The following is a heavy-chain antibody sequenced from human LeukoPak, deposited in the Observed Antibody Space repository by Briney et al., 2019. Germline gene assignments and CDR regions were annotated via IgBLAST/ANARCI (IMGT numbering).Heavy chain of an antibody. Sequence: ASVKVSCKASGGTFSSYAISWVRQAPGQGLEWMVRIIPIVGIANYAQKFQGRVTTTADKSTSTAYMELSSLRAEDTAVYYCAKGVDGYCSGDSCHAYCFDPWGQGTLVTVSS. V-gene: IGHV1-69*04. CDR1: GGTFSSYA. CDR2: IIPIVGIA. D-gene: IGHD2-15*01. J-gene: IGHJ5*02. CDR3: AKGVDGYCSGDSCHAYCFDP.